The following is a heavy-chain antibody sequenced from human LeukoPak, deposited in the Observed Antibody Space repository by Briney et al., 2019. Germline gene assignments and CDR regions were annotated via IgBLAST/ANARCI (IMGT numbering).Heavy chain of an antibody. CDR3: ARGLTGYTPYYFDY. V-gene: IGHV3-48*03. D-gene: IGHD3-9*01. CDR2: ISSSGSTI. J-gene: IGHJ4*02. CDR1: GFTFSSYE. Sequence: QTGGSLRLSCAASGFTFSSYEMNWVRQAPGKGLEWVSYISSSGSTIYYADSVKGRFTISRDNAKNSLYLQMTSLRAEDTAVYYCARGLTGYTPYYFDYWGQGTLVTVSS.